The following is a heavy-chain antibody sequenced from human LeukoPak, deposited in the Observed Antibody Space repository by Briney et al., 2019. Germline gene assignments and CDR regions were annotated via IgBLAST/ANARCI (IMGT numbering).Heavy chain of an antibody. V-gene: IGHV3-11*01. CDR1: GFTFSDYY. J-gene: IGHJ4*02. CDR2: ISSSGSTT. CDR3: AKDLEEYYDSSGYSFDY. Sequence: PGGSLRLSCAASGFTFSDYYMSWIRQAPGKGLEWVSYISSSGSTTYYADSVKGRFTISRDNSKNTLYVQMNSLRAEDTAVYYCAKDLEEYYDSSGYSFDYWGQGTLVTVSS. D-gene: IGHD3-22*01.